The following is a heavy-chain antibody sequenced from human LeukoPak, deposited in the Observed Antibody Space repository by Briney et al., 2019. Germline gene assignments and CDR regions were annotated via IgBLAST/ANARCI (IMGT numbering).Heavy chain of an antibody. Sequence: PGGSLRLSCAASGFTFSSYSMSWVRQAPGKGLEWVSSISSSSSYIYYADSVKGRFTISGDNAKNSLYLQMNSLRAEDTAVYYCARARYSSSWYEPFDPWGQGTLVTVSS. CDR2: ISSSSSYI. CDR3: ARARYSSSWYEPFDP. V-gene: IGHV3-21*01. D-gene: IGHD6-13*01. J-gene: IGHJ5*02. CDR1: GFTFSSYS.